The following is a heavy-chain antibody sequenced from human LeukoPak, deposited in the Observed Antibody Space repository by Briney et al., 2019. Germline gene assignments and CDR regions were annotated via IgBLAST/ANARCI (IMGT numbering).Heavy chain of an antibody. CDR3: ARQRSSSWYDAFDL. V-gene: IGHV4-59*08. CDR1: GGSISGYY. Sequence: PSETLSLTCTVSGGSISGYYWNWIRQSPGKGLEWIAYIYYTGNTNYNPSLKSRVTISVDTSKNQFSLKLSSVTAADTAVYYCARQRSSSWYDAFDLWGQGTMVTVSS. D-gene: IGHD6-13*01. CDR2: IYYTGNT. J-gene: IGHJ3*01.